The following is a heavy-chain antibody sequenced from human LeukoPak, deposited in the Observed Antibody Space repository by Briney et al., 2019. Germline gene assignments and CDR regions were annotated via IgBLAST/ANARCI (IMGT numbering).Heavy chain of an antibody. CDR3: ARERTDTSMDY. Sequence: SQTLSLTCTVSGGSISSGSHYWTWIRQPAGKGLEWIGRIYTSGSTNHNPSLKSRVTISLDTSKNQFSLKLISVTAADTAVYFCARERTDTSMDYWGQGTLVTVSS. J-gene: IGHJ4*02. D-gene: IGHD5-18*01. CDR2: IYTSGST. CDR1: GGSISSGSHY. V-gene: IGHV4-61*02.